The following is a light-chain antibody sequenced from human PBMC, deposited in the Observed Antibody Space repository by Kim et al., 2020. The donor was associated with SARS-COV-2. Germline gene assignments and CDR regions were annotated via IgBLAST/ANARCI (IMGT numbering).Light chain of an antibody. J-gene: IGLJ2*01. CDR1: SIRSYY. CDR3: NSRDSNDNVV. Sequence: VALGQTVRITCQGDSIRSYYASWYQQKPGQAPILVIYGKNNRPSVIPDRFSGASSGNTASLTITGTQAGDEADYYCNSRDSNDNVVFGGGTQLTVL. V-gene: IGLV3-19*01. CDR2: GKN.